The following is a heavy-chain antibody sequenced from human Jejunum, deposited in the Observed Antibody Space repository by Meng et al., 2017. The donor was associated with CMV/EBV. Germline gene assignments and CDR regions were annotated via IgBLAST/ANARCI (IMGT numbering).Heavy chain of an antibody. V-gene: IGHV3-53*01. CDR1: GFTVSSRY. J-gene: IGHJ5*01. CDR3: ATSPRSHDYDS. D-gene: IGHD5-12*01. Sequence: EVQLWEAGGGLIQPGGSLRLSCAASGFTVSSRYMTWVRQAPGKGLDWVSVINTSGSTYYADSVKGRFTISRDNSWNTLFLQMNSLRAEDTAVYYCATSPRSHDYDSWGQGTLVTVSS. CDR2: INTSGST.